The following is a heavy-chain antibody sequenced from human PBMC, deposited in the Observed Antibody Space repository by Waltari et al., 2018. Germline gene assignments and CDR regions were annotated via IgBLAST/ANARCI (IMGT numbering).Heavy chain of an antibody. V-gene: IGHV4-34*01. Sequence: QVQLQQWGAGLLKPSETLSLTCAVYGGSFSGYYWSWIRQPPGKGLEWIGEINHSGSTNYNPSLKSRVTISVDTSKNQFSLKLSSVTAADTAVYYCARGRRWRDIVVVPAANRGGSFDYWGQGTLVTVSS. CDR1: GGSFSGYY. D-gene: IGHD2-2*01. J-gene: IGHJ4*02. CDR2: INHSGST. CDR3: ARGRRWRDIVVVPAANRGGSFDY.